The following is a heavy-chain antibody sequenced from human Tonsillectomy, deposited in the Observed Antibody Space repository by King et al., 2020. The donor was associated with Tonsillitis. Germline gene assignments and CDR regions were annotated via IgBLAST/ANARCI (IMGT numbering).Heavy chain of an antibody. V-gene: IGHV3-48*03. CDR2: ISSSGSAI. CDR1: GFTFSSYE. Sequence: VQLVESGGGLVQPGGSLRLSCAASGFTFSSYEMNWFRQAPGKGLEWVSYISSSGSAIFYADSVKGRFTISIDNAKNSLYLQMNSLRAEETALYYCARYYASGTYLDYWGQGTLVTVSS. D-gene: IGHD3-10*01. J-gene: IGHJ4*02. CDR3: ARYYASGTYLDY.